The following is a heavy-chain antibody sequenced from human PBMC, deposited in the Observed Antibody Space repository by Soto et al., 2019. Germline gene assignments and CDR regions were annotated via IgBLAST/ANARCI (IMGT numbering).Heavy chain of an antibody. D-gene: IGHD3-3*01. CDR1: GGTFSSYT. V-gene: IGHV1-69*04. J-gene: IGHJ5*02. CDR3: ARDRLRRISFWSADPYWFDP. Sequence: ASVKVSCKASGGTFSSYTISWVRQAPGQGLEWMGRIIPILGIANYAQKFQGRVTITADKSTSTAYMELSSLRSEDTAVYYCARDRLRRISFWSADPYWFDPWGQGTLVTVSS. CDR2: IIPILGIA.